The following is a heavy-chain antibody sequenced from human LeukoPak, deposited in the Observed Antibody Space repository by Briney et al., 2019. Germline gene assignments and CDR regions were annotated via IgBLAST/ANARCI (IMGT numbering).Heavy chain of an antibody. D-gene: IGHD3-10*01. V-gene: IGHV3-7*03. CDR1: GFTFSSYW. J-gene: IGHJ4*02. CDR2: IKQDGSEK. CDR3: ATDVLLWFGATV. Sequence: GGSLRLSCAASGFTFSSYWMSWVRQALGKGLEWVANIKQDGSEKYYVDSVMGRFTISRDNAKNSLYLQMNSLRAEDTAVYYCATDVLLWFGATVWGQGTLVTVSS.